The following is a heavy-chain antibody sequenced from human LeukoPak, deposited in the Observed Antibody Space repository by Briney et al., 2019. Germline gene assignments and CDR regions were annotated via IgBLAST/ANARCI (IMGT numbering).Heavy chain of an antibody. CDR3: AREHWVTIFGPLPRENGMDV. CDR1: GFTFSSYW. CDR2: INSDGSST. V-gene: IGHV3-74*01. D-gene: IGHD3-3*01. Sequence: PGGSLRLSCAASGFTFSSYWMHWVRQAPGKGLVWVSRINSDGSSTSYADSVKGRFTISRDNAKNSLYLQMNSLRAEDTAVYYCAREHWVTIFGPLPRENGMDVWGQGTTVTVSS. J-gene: IGHJ6*02.